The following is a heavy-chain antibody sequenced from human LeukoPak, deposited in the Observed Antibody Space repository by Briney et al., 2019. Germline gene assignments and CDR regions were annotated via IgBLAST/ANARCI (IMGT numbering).Heavy chain of an antibody. CDR1: GYTFTSYA. CDR3: ATAFNYDSSGYYYDY. V-gene: IGHV1-3*01. D-gene: IGHD3-22*01. Sequence: ASVKVSCKASGYTFTSYAMHWVRQAPGQRLEWMGWINAGNGNTKYSQKFQGRVTMTEDTSTDTAYMELSSLRSEDTAVYYCATAFNYDSSGYYYDYWGQGTLVTVSS. J-gene: IGHJ4*02. CDR2: INAGNGNT.